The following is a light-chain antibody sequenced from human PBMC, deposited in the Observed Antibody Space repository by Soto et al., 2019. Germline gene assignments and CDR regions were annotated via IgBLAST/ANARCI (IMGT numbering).Light chain of an antibody. CDR1: SSDVGGYNY. V-gene: IGLV2-14*01. J-gene: IGLJ1*01. CDR3: SSYTSSSTYV. Sequence: QSVLTQPASVSGSPGQSITMSCTGTSSDVGGYNYVSWYQQHPGKAPKLMIYEVSNRPSGVSNRFSGSKSGYTASLTISGLQAEDEADYYCSSYTSSSTYVFGTGTKGTV. CDR2: EVS.